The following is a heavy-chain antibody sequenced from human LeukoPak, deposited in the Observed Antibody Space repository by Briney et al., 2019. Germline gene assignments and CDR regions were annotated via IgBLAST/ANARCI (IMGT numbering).Heavy chain of an antibody. V-gene: IGHV3-48*01. D-gene: IGHD1-20*01. CDR1: GFPFKSYA. J-gene: IGHJ5*02. CDR3: ARFNLGWLDP. Sequence: PGGALRLSCAASGFPFKSYAMRWVRQAPGKGLEWISYISSGFTTEYYADSVKGRFTISRGDARDSLYLQMESLRAEDTAVYYCARFNLGWLDPWGQGALVTVSS. CDR2: ISSGFTTE.